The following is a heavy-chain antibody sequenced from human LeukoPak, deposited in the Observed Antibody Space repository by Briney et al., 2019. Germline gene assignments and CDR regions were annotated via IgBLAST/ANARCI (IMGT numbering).Heavy chain of an antibody. V-gene: IGHV3-7*01. CDR1: GFTFSSYW. Sequence: PGGSLRLSCAASGFTFSSYWMSWVRQAPGKGLEWVANIKQDGSEKYYVDSVKGRFTISRDNAKNSLYLQMNSLRAEDTAVYYCARVNVDTAMVYYFDYWGQGTLVTVSS. CDR2: IKQDGSEK. CDR3: ARVNVDTAMVYYFDY. J-gene: IGHJ4*02. D-gene: IGHD5-18*01.